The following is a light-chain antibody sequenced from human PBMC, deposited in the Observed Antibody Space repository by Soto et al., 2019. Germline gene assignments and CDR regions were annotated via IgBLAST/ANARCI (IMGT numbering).Light chain of an antibody. J-gene: IGKJ3*01. V-gene: IGKV1-5*01. CDR2: DAS. CDR3: QQYNHSSFT. Sequence: DVQMTQSPSTLSASVGDRVTITCRASQNISKWLAWYQQKPGRPPNLLIYDASSLQTGVPSRFSGSGSATAFTLIIASLQSDDFATYHCQQYNHSSFTFGPGPKVDLK. CDR1: QNISKW.